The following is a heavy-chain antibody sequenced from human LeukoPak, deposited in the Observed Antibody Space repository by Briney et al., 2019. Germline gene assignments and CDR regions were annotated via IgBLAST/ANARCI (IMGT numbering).Heavy chain of an antibody. V-gene: IGHV4-34*01. CDR3: ARGRATMIVMEAYYYYYGMDV. CDR2: INHSGST. D-gene: IGHD3-22*01. CDR1: GGSFSGAS. J-gene: IGHJ6*02. Sequence: SETLSLTCSVYGGSFSGASWSWIRQPPGKGLEWIGEINHSGSTNYNPSLKSRVTISVDTSKNQFSLKLSSVTAADAAVYYCARGRATMIVMEAYYYYYGMDVWGQGTTVTVSS.